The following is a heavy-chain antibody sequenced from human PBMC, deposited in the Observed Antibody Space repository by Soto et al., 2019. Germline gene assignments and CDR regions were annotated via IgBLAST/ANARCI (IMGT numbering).Heavy chain of an antibody. CDR1: GFTFSSYW. Sequence: PVGSVRLSCAASGFTFSSYWMSWVRQAPGKGLEWVANIKQDGSEKYYVDSVKGRFTISRDNAKNSLYLQMNSLRAEDTAVYYCARDQGYDYVWGSYRYYYYYGMDVWGQGTTVTVSS. CDR3: ARDQGYDYVWGSYRYYYYYGMDV. CDR2: IKQDGSEK. V-gene: IGHV3-7*03. D-gene: IGHD3-16*02. J-gene: IGHJ6*02.